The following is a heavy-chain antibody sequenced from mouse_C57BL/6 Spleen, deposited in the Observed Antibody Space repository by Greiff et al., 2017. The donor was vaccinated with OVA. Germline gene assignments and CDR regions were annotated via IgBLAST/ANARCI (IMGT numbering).Heavy chain of an antibody. CDR2: IHPNSGST. Sequence: QVQLQQPGAELVKPGASVKLSCKASGYTFTSYWMHWVKQRPGQGLEWIGMIHPNSGSTNYNEKFKSKATLTVDKSSSTAYMQRSSLTSEDSAVYYCARSGTLGYFDVWGTGTTVTVSS. CDR3: ARSGTLGYFDV. V-gene: IGHV1-64*01. CDR1: GYTFTSYW. D-gene: IGHD4-1*01. J-gene: IGHJ1*03.